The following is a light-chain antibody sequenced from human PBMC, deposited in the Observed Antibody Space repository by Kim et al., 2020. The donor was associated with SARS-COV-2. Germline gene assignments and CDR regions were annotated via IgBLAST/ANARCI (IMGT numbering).Light chain of an antibody. CDR1: EVSYSD. J-gene: IGKJ5*01. CDR3: RQHNSYPIT. Sequence: ASVGDNVTITFRASEVSYSDLAWYQQKPGKTPHLLVFAASTLQSGVPSRLSSSGSGTDFTLTTSSRQQEDFATYFCRQHNSYPITFGQGTQLEIK. CDR2: AAS. V-gene: IGKV1-9*01.